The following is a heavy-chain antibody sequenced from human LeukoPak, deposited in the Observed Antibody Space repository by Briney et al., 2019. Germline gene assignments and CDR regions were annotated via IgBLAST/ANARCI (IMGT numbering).Heavy chain of an antibody. CDR3: ARGDRYGSGSYYIFDY. D-gene: IGHD3-10*01. Sequence: GGSLRLSCAASGFTFSSYAMHWVRQAPGKGLEWVAVISYDGSNKYYADSVKGRFTISRDNYKNTLYLQMNSLRAEDTDVYYCARGDRYGSGSYYIFDYRGQGTLVTVSS. J-gene: IGHJ4*02. CDR2: ISYDGSNK. V-gene: IGHV3-30*04. CDR1: GFTFSSYA.